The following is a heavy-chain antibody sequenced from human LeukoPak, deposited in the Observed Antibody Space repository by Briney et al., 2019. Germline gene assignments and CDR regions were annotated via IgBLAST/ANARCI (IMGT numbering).Heavy chain of an antibody. Sequence: GGSLRLSCAASGFTFSSYPMSWVRQAPGKGLEWVSAISGSGGSTYYADSVKGRFTISRDNSKNTLYLQMNSLRAEDTAVYYCAKYYDILTGYLYPDYWGQGTLVTVSS. J-gene: IGHJ4*02. CDR3: AKYYDILTGYLYPDY. V-gene: IGHV3-23*01. D-gene: IGHD3-9*01. CDR2: ISGSGGST. CDR1: GFTFSSYP.